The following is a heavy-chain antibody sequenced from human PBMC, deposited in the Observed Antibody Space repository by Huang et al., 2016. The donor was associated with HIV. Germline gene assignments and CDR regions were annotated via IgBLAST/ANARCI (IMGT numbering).Heavy chain of an antibody. CDR3: ARRMISSGGGIAYDAFDI. J-gene: IGHJ3*02. Sequence: QEQLVQSGAEVKKPGASVTVSCKASGFKFNSYHMHWVRQVPGQGLEWMGTSSPTVSSTSDAQRFQGIVIMSRDTSTSTDYMELSSLRSEDTAVYFWARRMISSGGGIAYDAFDIWGQGTMVTVSS. CDR2: SSPTVSST. CDR1: GFKFNSYH. V-gene: IGHV1-46*02. D-gene: IGHD3-16*01.